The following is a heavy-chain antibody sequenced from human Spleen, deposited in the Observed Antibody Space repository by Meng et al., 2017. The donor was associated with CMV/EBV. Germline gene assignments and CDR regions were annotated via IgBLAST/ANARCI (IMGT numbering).Heavy chain of an antibody. CDR2: INHSGST. D-gene: IGHD5-24*01. Sequence: HLEQWGAGLLTLSATLSRTCAVYGGSFSGYYWSWIRQPPGKGLEWIGEINHSGSTNYNPSLKSRVTISVDTSKNQFSLKLSSVTAADTAVYYCARDGDGYPTDYWGQGTLVTVSS. CDR1: GGSFSGYY. V-gene: IGHV4-34*01. J-gene: IGHJ4*02. CDR3: ARDGDGYPTDY.